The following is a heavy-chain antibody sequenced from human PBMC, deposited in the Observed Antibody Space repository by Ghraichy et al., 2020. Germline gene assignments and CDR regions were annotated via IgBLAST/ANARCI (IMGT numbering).Heavy chain of an antibody. CDR3: TRDLGEWFPDYYFDY. CDR2: IRSKAYGGTT. CDR1: GFTFGDYA. Sequence: GGSLRLSCTASGFTFGDYAMSWFHQAPGKGLEWVGFIRSKAYGGTTEYAASVKGRFTISRDDSKSIAYLQMNSLKTEDTAVYYCTRDLGEWFPDYYFDYWGQGTLVTVSS. D-gene: IGHD3-10*01. J-gene: IGHJ4*02. V-gene: IGHV3-49*03.